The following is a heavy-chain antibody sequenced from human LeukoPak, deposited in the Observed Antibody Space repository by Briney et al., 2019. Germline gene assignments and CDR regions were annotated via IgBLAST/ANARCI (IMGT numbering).Heavy chain of an antibody. CDR1: GFTFSSYG. D-gene: IGHD3-3*01. CDR3: ARTALEYYDFWSGYFSNYFDY. Sequence: GRSLRLSCAASGFTFSSYGMHWVRQAPGKGLEWVAVIWYDGSNKYYADSVKGRFTISRDNSKNTLYQQMNSLRAEDTAVYYCARTALEYYDFWSGYFSNYFDYWGQGTLVTVSS. CDR2: IWYDGSNK. J-gene: IGHJ4*02. V-gene: IGHV3-33*01.